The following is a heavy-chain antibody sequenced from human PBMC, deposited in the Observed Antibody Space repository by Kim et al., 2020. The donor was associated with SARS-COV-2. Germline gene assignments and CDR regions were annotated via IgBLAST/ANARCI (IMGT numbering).Heavy chain of an antibody. CDR1: GFTFSNAW. J-gene: IGHJ6*02. V-gene: IGHV3-15*01. CDR2: IKSKTDGGTT. Sequence: GGSLRLSCAASGFTFSNAWMSWVRQAPGKGLEWVGRIKSKTDGGTTDYAAPVKGRFTISRDDSKNTLYLQMNSLKTEDTAVYYCTTDLPQNYGMDVWGQGTTVTVSS. CDR3: TTDLPQNYGMDV.